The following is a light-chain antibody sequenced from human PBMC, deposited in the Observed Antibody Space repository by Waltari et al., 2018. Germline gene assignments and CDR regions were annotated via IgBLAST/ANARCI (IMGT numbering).Light chain of an antibody. J-gene: IGLJ2*01. CDR2: DDT. V-gene: IGLV3-21*02. CDR1: DLASKR. CDR3: QVWDSGSHHVL. Sequence: SYVLTQPPSVSVAPGQTARITCGGNDLASKRVSWNQQKPGQAPVVVVYDDTDRPSGIPGRFSGSNSGNTATLIISRVEAGDEADYYCQVWDSGSHHVLFGGGTKLTVL.